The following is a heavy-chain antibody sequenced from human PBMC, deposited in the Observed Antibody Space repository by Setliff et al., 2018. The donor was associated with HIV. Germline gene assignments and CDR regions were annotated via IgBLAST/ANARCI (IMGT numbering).Heavy chain of an antibody. V-gene: IGHV4-59*08. CDR1: GDSISTDY. Sequence: SETLSLTCTVSGDSISTDYWTWIRQPPGKGLEWTGYIYNSASTSYNPSLKSRVTISVDTSKNQFSLKLSSVTAADTAVYYCARHSPSDYWGQGTLVTVS. J-gene: IGHJ4*02. CDR3: ARHSPSDY. CDR2: IYNSAST.